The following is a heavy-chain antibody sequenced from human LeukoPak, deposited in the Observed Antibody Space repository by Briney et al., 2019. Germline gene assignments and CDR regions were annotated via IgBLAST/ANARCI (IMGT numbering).Heavy chain of an antibody. CDR3: ARDPVYYDIPSYYYYMDV. Sequence: PSETLSLTCTVSGGSISSSSYYWGWIRQPPGKGLEWIGSIYYSGSTYYNPSLKSRVTISVDTSKNQFSLKLSSVTAADTAVYYCARDPVYYDIPSYYYYMDVWGKGTTVTISS. CDR2: IYYSGST. CDR1: GGSISSSSYY. V-gene: IGHV4-39*02. D-gene: IGHD3-9*01. J-gene: IGHJ6*03.